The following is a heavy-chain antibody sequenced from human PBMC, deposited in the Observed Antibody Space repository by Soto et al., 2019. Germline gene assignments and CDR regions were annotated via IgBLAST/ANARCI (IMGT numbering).Heavy chain of an antibody. V-gene: IGHV1-69*13. D-gene: IGHD7-27*01. J-gene: IGHJ2*01. CDR2: IIPIFGTA. CDR3: ARDGKLTGGGSYWYFDL. Sequence: ASVKVSCKASGGTFSSYAISWVRQAPGQGLEWMGGIIPIFGTANYAQKFQGRVTITADESTSTAYMELSSLRSEDTAVYYCARDGKLTGGGSYWYFDLWGRGTLVTVSS. CDR1: GGTFSSYA.